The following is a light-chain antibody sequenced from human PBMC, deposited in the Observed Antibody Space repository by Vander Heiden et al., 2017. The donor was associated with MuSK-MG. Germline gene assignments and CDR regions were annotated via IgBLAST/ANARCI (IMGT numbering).Light chain of an antibody. CDR2: CAS. CDR3: QQHYRAPRT. CDR1: QSILYKSNNKTY. V-gene: IGKV4-1*01. Sequence: DIVMNQSPDSLAVSLCERATINCKSSQSILYKSNNKTYLAWYQQKPGQPPKVLMYCASTRASGVPDRFSGSGSRTNFTLNINNLQPEDVAVYYCQQHYRAPRTFGQGTKVEIK. J-gene: IGKJ1*01.